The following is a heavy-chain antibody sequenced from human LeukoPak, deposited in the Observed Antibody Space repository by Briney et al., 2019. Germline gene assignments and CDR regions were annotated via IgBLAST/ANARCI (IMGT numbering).Heavy chain of an antibody. CDR2: ISSSSSTI. CDR3: AKDRYSYAFEYSDS. J-gene: IGHJ4*02. D-gene: IGHD5-18*01. CDR1: GFTFSSYS. Sequence: GGSLRLSCAASGFTFSSYSMNWVRQAPGKGLEWVSYISSSSSTIYYADSVKGRFTISRDNSKNTLSLQVSSLRAEDTAVYYCAKDRYSYAFEYSDSWGQGTLVTVSS. V-gene: IGHV3-48*01.